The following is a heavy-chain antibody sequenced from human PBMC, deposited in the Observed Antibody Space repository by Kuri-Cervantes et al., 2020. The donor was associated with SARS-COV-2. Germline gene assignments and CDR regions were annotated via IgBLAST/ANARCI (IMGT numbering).Heavy chain of an antibody. V-gene: IGHV4-59*01. J-gene: IGHJ4*02. CDR3: ARVGGNWELPFDY. CDR2: IYYSGST. Sequence: SETLSLTCTVSGGSISSYYWSWIRQPPGKGLEWIGYIYYSGSTNYNPSLKSRVTISVDTSKNQFSLKLSSVTAADTAVHYCARVGGNWELPFDYWGQGTLVTVSS. D-gene: IGHD3-10*01. CDR1: GGSISSYY.